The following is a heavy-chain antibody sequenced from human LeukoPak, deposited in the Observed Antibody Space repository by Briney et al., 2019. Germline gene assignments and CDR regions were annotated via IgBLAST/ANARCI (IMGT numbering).Heavy chain of an antibody. Sequence: GGSLRLSRAASGFSFSSYAMSWVRQAPGKGLEWVSAISGSGGSTYYADSVKGRFTISRDNSKNTLYLQMNSLRAEDTAVYYCAKIERTGYYYFDYWGQGTLVTVSS. V-gene: IGHV3-23*01. CDR3: AKIERTGYYYFDY. J-gene: IGHJ4*02. D-gene: IGHD3/OR15-3a*01. CDR1: GFSFSSYA. CDR2: ISGSGGST.